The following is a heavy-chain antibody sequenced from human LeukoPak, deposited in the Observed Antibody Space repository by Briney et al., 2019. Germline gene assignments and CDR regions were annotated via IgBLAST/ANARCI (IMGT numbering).Heavy chain of an antibody. J-gene: IGHJ4*02. CDR2: ISGSGGST. D-gene: IGHD3-16*02. CDR1: GFTFSSYA. V-gene: IGHV3-23*01. Sequence: GGSLRLSCAASGFTFSSYAMSWVRQAPGKGLEWVSAISGSGGSTYYADSVKGRFTISRDNSKNTLYLQMNSLRAEDTAVYYCARSNSAKYDYVWGSYRPYFDYWGQGTLVTVSS. CDR3: ARSNSAKYDYVWGSYRPYFDY.